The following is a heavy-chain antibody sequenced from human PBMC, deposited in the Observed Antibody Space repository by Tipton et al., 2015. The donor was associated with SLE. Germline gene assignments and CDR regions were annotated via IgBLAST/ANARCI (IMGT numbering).Heavy chain of an antibody. V-gene: IGHV4-61*01. Sequence: TLSLTCTVSGGSVSSGSYYWSWIRQPPGKGLEWIGYIYYSGSTNYNPSLKSRVTMSVDTSKNQFSLKVSSVTAADTAVYYCASGLSSIGPFDYWGQGTLVTVSS. CDR2: IYYSGST. J-gene: IGHJ4*02. D-gene: IGHD6-6*01. CDR3: ASGLSSIGPFDY. CDR1: GGSVSSGSYY.